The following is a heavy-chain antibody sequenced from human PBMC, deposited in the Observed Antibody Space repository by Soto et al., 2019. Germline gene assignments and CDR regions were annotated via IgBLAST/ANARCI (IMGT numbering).Heavy chain of an antibody. D-gene: IGHD3-10*01. Sequence: KPSETLSLTCTVSGGSIRSGDYYWSWIRQPPGKGLEWMGYIYDSGSAYYNPSLKRRLTISVDRSKNQFSLKLTPVTAADTAVYFCAREYYYGSGSPMAHWGQGTLVTVSS. CDR3: AREYYYGSGSPMAH. CDR2: IYDSGSA. V-gene: IGHV4-30-4*01. J-gene: IGHJ4*02. CDR1: GGSIRSGDYY.